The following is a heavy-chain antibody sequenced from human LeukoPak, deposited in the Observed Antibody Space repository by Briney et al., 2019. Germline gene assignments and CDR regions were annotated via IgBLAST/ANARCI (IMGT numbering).Heavy chain of an antibody. CDR1: GGSISSYY. Sequence: TSETLSLTCTVSGGSISSYYWSWIRQPPGKGLEWIGYIYYSGSTNYNPSLKSRVTISVDTSKNQFSLKLSSVTAADTAVYYCARAGYSCGWYYFDYWGQGTLVTVSS. D-gene: IGHD6-19*01. V-gene: IGHV4-59*01. J-gene: IGHJ4*02. CDR2: IYYSGST. CDR3: ARAGYSCGWYYFDY.